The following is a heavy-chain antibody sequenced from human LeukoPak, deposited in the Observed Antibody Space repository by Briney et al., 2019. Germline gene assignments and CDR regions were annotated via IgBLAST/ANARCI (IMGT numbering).Heavy chain of an antibody. D-gene: IGHD3-3*01. V-gene: IGHV4-39*01. J-gene: IGHJ4*02. Sequence: PSETLSLTCTVSGGSISSSSYYWGWIRQPPGKGLEWIGSIYYSGRTYYNPSLKSRLTISVDTSKNQFSLKLTSVTAPDTAVYYCASPFTIFGPLEQWGQGTPVTVSS. CDR2: IYYSGRT. CDR3: ASPFTIFGPLEQ. CDR1: GGSISSSSYY.